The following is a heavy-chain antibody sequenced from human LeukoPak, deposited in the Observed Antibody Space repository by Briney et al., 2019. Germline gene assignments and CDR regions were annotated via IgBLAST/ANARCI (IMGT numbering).Heavy chain of an antibody. CDR1: GFTFSSYW. Sequence: GGSLRLSCAASGFTFSSYWMSWVRQAPGKGLEWVANIKQDGSEKYYVDSVKGRFSISRDNAKNSLYLQMNSLRAEDTAVYYCARKPVYDYVWGSYRYPDAFDIWGQGTMVTVSS. CDR3: ARKPVYDYVWGSYRYPDAFDI. V-gene: IGHV3-7*03. CDR2: IKQDGSEK. D-gene: IGHD3-16*02. J-gene: IGHJ3*02.